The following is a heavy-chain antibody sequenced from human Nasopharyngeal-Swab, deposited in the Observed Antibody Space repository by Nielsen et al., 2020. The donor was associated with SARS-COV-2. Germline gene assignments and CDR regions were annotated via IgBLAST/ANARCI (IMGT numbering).Heavy chain of an antibody. D-gene: IGHD2-21*01. J-gene: IGHJ6*03. Sequence: WIRQPPGKGLEWIGYIYYSTNTNYNPSRSTSYSPFLKSRVTISVDTSRSQFSLKLSSVTAADSAVYYCARHTYHYYYFYMDVWGRGTTVTVSS. V-gene: IGHV4-59*08. CDR2: IYYSTNT. CDR3: ARHTYHYYYFYMDV.